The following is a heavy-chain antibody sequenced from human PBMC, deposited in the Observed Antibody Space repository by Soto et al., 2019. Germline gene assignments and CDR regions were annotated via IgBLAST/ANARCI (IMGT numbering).Heavy chain of an antibody. J-gene: IGHJ5*02. CDR2: ISYDGSNK. Sequence: QVQLVESGGGVVQPGRSLRLSCAASGFTFSSYAMHWVRQAPGKGLEWVAVISYDGSNKYYADSVKGRFTISRDNSKNTLYLQMNSLRAEDTAVYYCARLVRGVSSNWFDPWGQGTLVTVSS. CDR3: ARLVRGVSSNWFDP. D-gene: IGHD3-10*01. CDR1: GFTFSSYA. V-gene: IGHV3-30-3*01.